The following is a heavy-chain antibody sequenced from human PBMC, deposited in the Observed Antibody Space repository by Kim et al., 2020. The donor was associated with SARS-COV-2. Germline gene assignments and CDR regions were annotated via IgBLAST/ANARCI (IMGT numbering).Heavy chain of an antibody. CDR1: GFTFSSYG. CDR3: AKGTISYDSSGYYYRLGAFDI. D-gene: IGHD3-22*01. J-gene: IGHJ3*02. V-gene: IGHV3-30*18. Sequence: GGSLRLSCAASGFTFSSYGMHWVRQAPGKGLEWVAVISYDGSNKYYADSVKGRFTISRDNSKNTLYLQMNSLRAEDTAVYYCAKGTISYDSSGYYYRLGAFDIWGQGTMVTVSS. CDR2: ISYDGSNK.